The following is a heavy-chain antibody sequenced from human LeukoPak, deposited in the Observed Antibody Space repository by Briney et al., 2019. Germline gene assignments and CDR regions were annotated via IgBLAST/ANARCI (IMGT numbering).Heavy chain of an antibody. CDR2: ISGSGGNT. J-gene: IGHJ4*02. D-gene: IGHD1-7*01. V-gene: IGHV3-23*01. CDR3: ARGSRGNYDY. Sequence: GGSLRLSCAASGFTFSGYAMAWVRQAPGKGLEWVSAISGSGGNTYYADSVKGWFAISRDNSKNTLYMQMNSLRAEDTAVYYCARGSRGNYDYWGQGTVVTVSS. CDR1: GFTFSGYA.